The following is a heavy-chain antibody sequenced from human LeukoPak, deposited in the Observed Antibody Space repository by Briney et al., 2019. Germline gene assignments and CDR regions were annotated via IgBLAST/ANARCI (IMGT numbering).Heavy chain of an antibody. V-gene: IGHV3-21*01. Sequence: GGSLRLSCAASGFTFSSYSMNWVRQAPGKGLEWVSSISSSSSYIYYADSVKGRFTISRDNAKNSLYLQMNSLRAEDTAAYYCASDVGYCSGGSCYPLGYWGQGTLVTVSS. CDR2: ISSSSSYI. D-gene: IGHD2-15*01. CDR3: ASDVGYCSGGSCYPLGY. CDR1: GFTFSSYS. J-gene: IGHJ4*02.